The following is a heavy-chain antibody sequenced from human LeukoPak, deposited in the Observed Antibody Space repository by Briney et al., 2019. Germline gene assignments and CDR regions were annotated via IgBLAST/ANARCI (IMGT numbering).Heavy chain of an antibody. Sequence: GGSLRLSCVASGFTFSSYAMSWVRQAPGKGLDWVSGISSSGSKTYYADSVKGRFTVSRDSSKDTLYLQMNSLRAEDTAVYYCAKDQVAVAGTVWAFDIWGQGTMVTVSS. J-gene: IGHJ3*02. V-gene: IGHV3-23*01. CDR2: ISSSGSKT. CDR1: GFTFSSYA. D-gene: IGHD6-19*01. CDR3: AKDQVAVAGTVWAFDI.